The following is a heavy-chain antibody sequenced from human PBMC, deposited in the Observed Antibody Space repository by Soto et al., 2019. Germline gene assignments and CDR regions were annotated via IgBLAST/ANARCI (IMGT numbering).Heavy chain of an antibody. Sequence: GGSLRLSCAVSGFTFDDNAMHWVRQAPEKGLEWVSGINWKSDIGYADSVKGRFTISRDNAETSLYLQMNSLRAEDTALYYCAISQDRGGRTTFIYWGQGTQVTVSS. V-gene: IGHV3-9*01. CDR3: AISQDRGGRTTFIY. D-gene: IGHD3-16*01. J-gene: IGHJ4*02. CDR1: GFTFDDNA. CDR2: INWKSDI.